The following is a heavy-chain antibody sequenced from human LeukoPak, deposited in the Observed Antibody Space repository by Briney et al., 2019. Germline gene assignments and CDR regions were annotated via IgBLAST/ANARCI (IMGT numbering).Heavy chain of an antibody. D-gene: IGHD6-13*01. CDR1: GVSVTRYY. CDR3: ARFTKDSSSSSGYYFDY. V-gene: IGHV4-4*07. CDR2: IYTSGST. J-gene: IGHJ4*02. Sequence: SETLSLTCTVSGVSVTRYYWSWLRQPAGKGLEWIGRIYTSGSTSYNPSPRSRLTMSVDTSKNQFSLNLSSVTAADTAVYYCARFTKDSSSSSGYYFDYWGQGTLVTVSS.